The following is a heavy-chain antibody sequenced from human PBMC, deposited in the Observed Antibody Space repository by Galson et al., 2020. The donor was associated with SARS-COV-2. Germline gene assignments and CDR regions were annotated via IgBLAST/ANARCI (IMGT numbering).Heavy chain of an antibody. CDR2: ISYDGSNK. D-gene: IGHD3-9*01. J-gene: IGHJ4*02. V-gene: IGHV3-30*03. CDR3: ASPRLYYDILTGSFDY. CDR1: GFTFSSYG. Sequence: TGGSLRLSCAASGFTFSSYGMHWVRQAPGKGLEWVAVISYDGSNKYYADSVKGRFTISRDNSKNTLYLQMNSLRAEDTAVYYCASPRLYYDILTGSFDYWGQGTLVTVSS.